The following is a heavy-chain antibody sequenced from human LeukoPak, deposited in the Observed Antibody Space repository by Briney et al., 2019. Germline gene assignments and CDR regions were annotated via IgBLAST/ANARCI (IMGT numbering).Heavy chain of an antibody. CDR2: INHSGST. D-gene: IGHD5-18*01. CDR3: ARLKDVRGSSDY. J-gene: IGHJ4*02. CDR1: GGSFSGYY. Sequence: SETLSLTCAVYGGSFSGYYWSWIRQPPGKGLEGIGEINHSGSTNYNPSLKSRVTISVDTYKNQFSLKLSSVTAADSAVYYCARLKDVRGSSDYWGQGTLVTVSS. V-gene: IGHV4-34*01.